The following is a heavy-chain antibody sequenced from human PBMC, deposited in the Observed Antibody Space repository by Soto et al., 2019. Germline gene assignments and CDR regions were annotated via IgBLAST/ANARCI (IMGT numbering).Heavy chain of an antibody. D-gene: IGHD3-9*01. CDR3: AKAVQSLRYFDWFFDY. V-gene: IGHV3-23*01. J-gene: IGHJ4*02. CDR2: ISGSGGST. CDR1: GFTFSSYA. Sequence: GGSLSLSCAASGFTFSSYAMSWVRQAPGKGLEWVSAISGSGGSTYYADSVKGRFTISRDNSKNTLYLQMNSLRAEDTAVYYCAKAVQSLRYFDWFFDYWGQGTLVTVSS.